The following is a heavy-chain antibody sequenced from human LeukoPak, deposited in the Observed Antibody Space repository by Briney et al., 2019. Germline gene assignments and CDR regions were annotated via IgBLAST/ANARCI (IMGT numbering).Heavy chain of an antibody. CDR2: ISYDGSNK. CDR1: GFTFSSYA. V-gene: IGHV3-30-3*01. CDR3: ASVLASGSRDY. J-gene: IGHJ4*02. D-gene: IGHD1-26*01. Sequence: GGSLRLSCAASGFTFSSYAMHWVRQAPGKGLEWVAVISYDGSNKYYADSVKGRFTISRDNSKNTLYLQMNSLRAEDTAVYYCASVLASGSRDYWGQGTLVTVSS.